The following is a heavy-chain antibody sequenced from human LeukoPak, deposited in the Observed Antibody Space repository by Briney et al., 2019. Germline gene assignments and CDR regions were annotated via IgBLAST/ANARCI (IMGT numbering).Heavy chain of an antibody. V-gene: IGHV3-11*04. D-gene: IGHD3-10*01. CDR1: GFTFNDYF. CDR3: ARDRYFRSGTWDYLDY. J-gene: IGHJ4*02. CDR2: ISDGGHTI. Sequence: KPGGSLRLSCAASGFTFNDYFMSWVRQAPGKGLEWIAYISDGGHTIYFADSVEGRFSISRDNTKNSVFLQMNSLRPEDTAVYYCARDRYFRSGTWDYLDYWGQGTLVTVSS.